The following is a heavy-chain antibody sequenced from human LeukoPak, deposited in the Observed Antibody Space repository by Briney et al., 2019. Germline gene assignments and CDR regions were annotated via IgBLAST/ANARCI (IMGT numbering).Heavy chain of an antibody. CDR3: ARSYYYGSGSYYFDY. CDR2: IYYSGST. D-gene: IGHD3-10*01. Sequence: SETLSLTCSVSGDSISSGSYYWSWIRQPAGEGLEWIGYIYYSGSTNYNPSLKSRVTISVDTSKNQFSLKLSSVTAADTAVYYCARSYYYGSGSYYFDYWGQGTLVTVSS. J-gene: IGHJ4*02. V-gene: IGHV4-61*10. CDR1: GDSISSGSYY.